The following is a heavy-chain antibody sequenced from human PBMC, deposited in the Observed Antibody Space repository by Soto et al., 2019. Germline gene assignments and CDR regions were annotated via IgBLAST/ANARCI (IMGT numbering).Heavy chain of an antibody. Sequence: PGGSLRLSCAVSGFTFSDYYMSWIRQAPGKGLEWVSYISSSGSTIYYADSVKGRFTISRDNAKNSLYLQMNSLRAEDTAVYYCARDPSPLLWFGELSPYFDYWGQGTLVTVSS. CDR1: GFTFSDYY. J-gene: IGHJ4*02. CDR3: ARDPSPLLWFGELSPYFDY. CDR2: ISSSGSTI. V-gene: IGHV3-11*01. D-gene: IGHD3-10*01.